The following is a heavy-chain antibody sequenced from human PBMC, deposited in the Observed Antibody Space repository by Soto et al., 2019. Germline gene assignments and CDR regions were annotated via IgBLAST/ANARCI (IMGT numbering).Heavy chain of an antibody. CDR3: ARRKERSGPHYFDY. V-gene: IGHV1-69*06. CDR2: IIPIFGTA. D-gene: IGHD6-25*01. J-gene: IGHJ4*02. Sequence: SVKVSCKASGGTFSSYAISWVRQAPGQGLEWMGGIIPIFGTANYAQKFQGRVTITADKSTSTAYMELSSLRSEDTAVYYCARRKERSGPHYFDYWGQGSQVTVSS. CDR1: GGTFSSYA.